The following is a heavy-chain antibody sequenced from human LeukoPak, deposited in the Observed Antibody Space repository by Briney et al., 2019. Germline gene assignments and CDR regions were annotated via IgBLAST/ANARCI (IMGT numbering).Heavy chain of an antibody. CDR3: ASREVGLDHYMDV. Sequence: SVKVSCKASGGIFSSYAISWVRQAPGQGLEWMGGIIPVLGTVKYAQKFQGRVTITADEFTGTAYMELSSLRSEDTAVYYCASREVGLDHYMDVWGKGTTVTVSS. CDR2: IIPVLGTV. D-gene: IGHD1-26*01. J-gene: IGHJ6*03. V-gene: IGHV1-69*13. CDR1: GGIFSSYA.